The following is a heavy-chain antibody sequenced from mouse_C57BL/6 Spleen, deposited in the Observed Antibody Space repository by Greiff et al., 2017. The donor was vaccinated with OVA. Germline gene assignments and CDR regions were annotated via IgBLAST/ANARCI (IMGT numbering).Heavy chain of an antibody. D-gene: IGHD4-1*01. CDR3: ASQAGTSYYYAMDY. CDR1: GFSLTSYA. Sequence: QVQLKQSGPGLVAPSQSLSITCTVSGFSLTSYAISWVRQPPGKGLEWLGVIWTGGGTNYNPALKSRLSISKDNSKSQVFLKMNSLQTDDTARYYCASQAGTSYYYAMDYWGQGTSVTVSS. CDR2: IWTGGGT. V-gene: IGHV2-9-1*01. J-gene: IGHJ4*01.